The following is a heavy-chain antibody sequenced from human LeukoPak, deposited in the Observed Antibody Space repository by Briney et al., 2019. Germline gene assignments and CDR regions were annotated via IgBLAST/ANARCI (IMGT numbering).Heavy chain of an antibody. CDR2: INPSGGST. CDR1: GYTFTSYY. CDR3: ARGTVKFGSGTNYYYYYGMDV. Sequence: ASVKVSCKASGYTFTSYYMHWVRQAPGQGLEWMGIINPSGGSTSYAQKFQGRVTMTRDTSTSTVYMELSSLRSEDTAVYYCARGTVKFGSGTNYYYYYGMDVWGKGTTVTVSS. D-gene: IGHD3-10*01. J-gene: IGHJ6*01. V-gene: IGHV1-46*01.